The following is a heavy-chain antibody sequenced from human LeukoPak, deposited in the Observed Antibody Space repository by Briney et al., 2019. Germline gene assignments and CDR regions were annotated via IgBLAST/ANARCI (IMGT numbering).Heavy chain of an antibody. V-gene: IGHV1-69*13. CDR1: GGTFSSYA. CDR2: IIPIFGTA. CDR3: ARDFSPDHRSYYFDY. D-gene: IGHD1-14*01. J-gene: IGHJ4*02. Sequence: SVKVSCKASGGTFSSYANSWVRQAPGQGLEWMGGIIPIFGTANYAQKFQGRVTITADESTSTAYMELSSLRSEDTAVYYCARDFSPDHRSYYFDYWGQGTLVTVSS.